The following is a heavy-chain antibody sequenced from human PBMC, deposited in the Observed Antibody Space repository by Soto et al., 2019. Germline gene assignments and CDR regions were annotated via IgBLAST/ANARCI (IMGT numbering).Heavy chain of an antibody. CDR3: ARQNNWNDFANAFDI. Sequence: EVQLVQSGAEVKKPGESLKISCKGSGYSFTSYWIGWVRQMPGKGLEWMGIIYPGDSDTRYSPSFQGQVTISADKSISTAYLQWSSLKASDTAMYYCARQNNWNDFANAFDIWGQGTMVTVSS. CDR2: IYPGDSDT. V-gene: IGHV5-51*01. CDR1: GYSFTSYW. D-gene: IGHD1-1*01. J-gene: IGHJ3*02.